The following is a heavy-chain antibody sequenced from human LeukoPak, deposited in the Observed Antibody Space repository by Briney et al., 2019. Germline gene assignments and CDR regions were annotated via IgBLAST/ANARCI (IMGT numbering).Heavy chain of an antibody. CDR1: GYSFTAHH. CDR2: IVPRSGDT. V-gene: IGHV1-2*02. D-gene: IGHD5-12*01. J-gene: IGHJ4*02. CDR3: ARSVGYDHNFAH. Sequence: GASVKVSCKPSGYSFTAHHIHWMRQAPGQGLDWVGWIVPRSGDTNYAQRFQGRVTMTRDTSISTVYMDLSSLRSEDTAVYYCARSVGYDHNFAHWGQGTLVTVSS.